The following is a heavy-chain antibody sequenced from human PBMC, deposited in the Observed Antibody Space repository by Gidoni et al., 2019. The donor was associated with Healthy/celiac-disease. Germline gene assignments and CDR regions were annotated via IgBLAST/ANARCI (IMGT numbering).Heavy chain of an antibody. CDR2: ISYDGSNK. J-gene: IGHJ4*02. CDR1: GFTFSSYG. Sequence: QVQLVESGGGVVQPGRSLSTSCAASGFTFSSYGMHWVRQAPGKGLEWVAVISYDGSNKYYADSVKGRFTISRDNSKNTLYLQMNSLRAEDTAVYYCAKDAGVVTAILNYWGQGTLVTVSS. D-gene: IGHD2-21*02. V-gene: IGHV3-30*18. CDR3: AKDAGVVTAILNY.